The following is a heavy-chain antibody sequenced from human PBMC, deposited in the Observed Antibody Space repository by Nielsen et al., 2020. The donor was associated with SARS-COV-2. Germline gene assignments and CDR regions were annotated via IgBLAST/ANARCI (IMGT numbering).Heavy chain of an antibody. CDR3: ARDDRGYSYGYPFDY. CDR1: GFTFSSYW. CDR2: IKQDGSEK. Sequence: GESLKISCAASGFTFSSYWMSWVRQAPGKGLEWVANIKQDGSEKFYLDSVKGRFTISRDNAKNSLYLQMNSLRAEDTAVYYCARDDRGYSYGYPFDYWGQGTLVTVSS. J-gene: IGHJ4*02. D-gene: IGHD5-18*01. V-gene: IGHV3-7*01.